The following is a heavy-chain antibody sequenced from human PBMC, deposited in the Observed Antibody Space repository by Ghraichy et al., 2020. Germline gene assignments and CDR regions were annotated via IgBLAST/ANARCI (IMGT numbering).Heavy chain of an antibody. V-gene: IGHV4-4*07. Sequence: SQTLSLTCTVSGDPISSYYWSWIRQSAGKGLEWIGRIYTSGSPDYNTSLKSRVTMSVDTSKNQFSLKLRSVTAADTAVYFCARVSRYCSGGDCYSDGVIDYGGQGILVTISS. CDR2: IYTSGSP. D-gene: IGHD2-15*01. CDR3: ARVSRYCSGGDCYSDGVIDY. CDR1: GDPISSYY. J-gene: IGHJ4*02.